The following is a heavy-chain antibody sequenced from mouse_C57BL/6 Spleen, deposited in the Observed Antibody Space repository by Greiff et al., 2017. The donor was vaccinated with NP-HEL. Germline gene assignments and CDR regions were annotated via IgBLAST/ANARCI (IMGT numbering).Heavy chain of an antibody. CDR1: GFTFSDYG. J-gene: IGHJ4*01. CDR3: ARITTEDYAMDY. CDR2: ISSGSSTI. V-gene: IGHV5-17*01. D-gene: IGHD1-1*01. Sequence: EVKVEESGGGLVKPGGSLKLSCAASGFTFSDYGMHWVRQAPEKGLEWVAYISSGSSTIYYADTVKGRFTISRDNAKNTLFLQMTSLRSEDTAMYYCARITTEDYAMDYWGQGTSVTVSS.